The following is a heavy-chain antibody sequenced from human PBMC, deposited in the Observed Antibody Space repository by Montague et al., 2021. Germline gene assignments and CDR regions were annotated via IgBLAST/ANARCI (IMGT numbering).Heavy chain of an antibody. CDR2: IGDDGVET. CDR3: GVSPRRGGMDV. CDR1: GFTFSSYW. J-gene: IGHJ6*03. Sequence: SLRLSCAASGFTFSSYWMSWVRQAPRKGLEWVANIGDDGVETYYVDSVKGRFTVSRDNAKSSLYLQMNSLRAEDTAVYYCGVSPRRGGMDVWGKGTTVTVSS. V-gene: IGHV3-7*01.